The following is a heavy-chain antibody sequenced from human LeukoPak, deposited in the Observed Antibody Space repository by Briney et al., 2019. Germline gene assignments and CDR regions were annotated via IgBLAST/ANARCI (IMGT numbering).Heavy chain of an antibody. CDR1: GFPFGNYA. Sequence: GGSLRLSCVASGFPFGNYAMHWVRQTPGKGLEWVAGIPWNNDIITYADSVRGRFTVSRDNAKNSVYLQTDSLKPEDTALYHCVRGDWLDFWGQGTLVTVSS. V-gene: IGHV3-9*01. J-gene: IGHJ5*01. CDR3: VRGDWLDF. D-gene: IGHD5-24*01. CDR2: IPWNNDII.